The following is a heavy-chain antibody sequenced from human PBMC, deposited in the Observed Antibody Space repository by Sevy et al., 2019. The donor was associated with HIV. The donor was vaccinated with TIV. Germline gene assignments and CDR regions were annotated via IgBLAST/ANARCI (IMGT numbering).Heavy chain of an antibody. CDR1: GFTFSSYA. CDR3: AKRRFGLGSGSPYYYYGMDV. Sequence: GGSLRLSCAASGFTFSSYAMSWVRQAPGKGLEWVSTISSSGGSTYYADSVKGRFTISRDKSKNTLYLQMNSLRAEDTAVYSFAKRRFGLGSGSPYYYYGMDVWGQGPTVTVSS. J-gene: IGHJ6*02. D-gene: IGHD3-10*01. CDR2: ISSSGGST. V-gene: IGHV3-23*01.